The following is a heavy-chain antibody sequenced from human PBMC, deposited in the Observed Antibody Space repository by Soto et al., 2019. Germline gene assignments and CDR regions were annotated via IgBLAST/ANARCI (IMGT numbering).Heavy chain of an antibody. CDR1: GFTFSSYS. CDR2: ISSSSSYL. J-gene: IGHJ4*02. CDR3: ARPGDEQWLDY. D-gene: IGHD6-19*01. Sequence: EVQLVESGGGLVKPGGSLRLSCAASGFTFSSYSMNWVRQAPGKGLEWVSSISSSSSYLYYADSVKGRFTISRDNAKNSLYLQMNSLRAEDTAVYYCARPGDEQWLDYWGQGTLVTVSS. V-gene: IGHV3-21*01.